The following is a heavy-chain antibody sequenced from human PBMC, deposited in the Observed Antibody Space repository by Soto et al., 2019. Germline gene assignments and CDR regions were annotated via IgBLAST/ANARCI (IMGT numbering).Heavy chain of an antibody. CDR2: INTGSGNT. V-gene: IGHV1-3*04. CDR1: GYTFTTYT. D-gene: IGHD1-26*01. J-gene: IGHJ4*02. Sequence: QVQLVQSGAEVKRPGASVNISCKASGYTFTTYTLHWVRQAPGQRPECMGWINTGSGNTKYSQKFQGRVTITRDTSARTAYMELSSLTSEDTAVYYCARGGSYPGYWGQGTLVTVSS. CDR3: ARGGSYPGY.